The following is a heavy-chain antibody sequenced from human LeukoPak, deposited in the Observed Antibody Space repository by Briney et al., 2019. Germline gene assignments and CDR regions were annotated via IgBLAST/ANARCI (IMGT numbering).Heavy chain of an antibody. CDR3: ARICSSSWYYYYYGMDV. J-gene: IGHJ6*02. V-gene: IGHV4-34*01. D-gene: IGHD6-13*01. CDR1: GGSFSGYY. Sequence: SETLSLTCAVYGGSFSGYYWGWIRQPPGKGLEWIGEINHSGSTNYNPSLKSRVTISVDTSKNQSSLKLSSVTAADTAVYYCARICSSSWYYYYYGMDVWGQGTMATVSS. CDR2: INHSGST.